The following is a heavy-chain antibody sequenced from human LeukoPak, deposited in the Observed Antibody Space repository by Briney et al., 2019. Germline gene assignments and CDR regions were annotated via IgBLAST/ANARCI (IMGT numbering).Heavy chain of an antibody. CDR2: ISAYNGNT. D-gene: IGHD1-20*01. V-gene: IGHV1-18*01. Sequence: ASVRVSCKASGYTFTSYGISWVRQAPGQGLEWMGWISAYNGNTNYAQKLQGRVTMTTDTSTSTAYMELRSLRSEDTAVYYCARDLITGTEGEIDYWGQGTLVTVSS. CDR3: ARDLITGTEGEIDY. J-gene: IGHJ4*02. CDR1: GYTFTSYG.